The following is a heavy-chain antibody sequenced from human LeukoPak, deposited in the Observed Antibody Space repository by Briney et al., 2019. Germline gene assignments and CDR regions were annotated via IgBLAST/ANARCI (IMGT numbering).Heavy chain of an antibody. CDR3: AREARAAAGSGHFDY. CDR1: GYTFTGYY. Sequence: ASVKVSCKASGYTFTGYYLHWVRQAPGQGLEWMGWINPNSGDTNSVQKFQDRVTMTRDTSISTAYMELSRLRSDDTAMYYCAREARAAAGSGHFDYWGQGTLVTVSS. V-gene: IGHV1-2*02. D-gene: IGHD6-13*01. J-gene: IGHJ4*02. CDR2: INPNSGDT.